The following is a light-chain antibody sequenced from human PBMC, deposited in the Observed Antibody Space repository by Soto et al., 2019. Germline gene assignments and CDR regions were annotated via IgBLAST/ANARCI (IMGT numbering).Light chain of an antibody. CDR1: QTISTL. CDR2: DAS. V-gene: IGKV1-5*01. CDR3: QQYSHLVT. J-gene: IGKJ2*01. Sequence: IQMTQSPSTLSAPVGDRVTITCQASQTISTLLAWFQHKPGKAPNLLLYDASNLESGVPSRFSGSGSGTEFTLTISSLQSDDSATYFCQQYSHLVTFGKGPKLEIK.